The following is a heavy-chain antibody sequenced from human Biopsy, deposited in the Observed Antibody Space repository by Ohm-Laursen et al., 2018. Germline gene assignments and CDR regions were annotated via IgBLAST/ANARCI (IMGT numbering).Heavy chain of an antibody. D-gene: IGHD3-16*01. CDR3: ARAAFGPFDS. V-gene: IGHV4-4*07. CDR2: IYTSGST. CDR1: GGSISSYY. J-gene: IGHJ4*02. Sequence: TLSLTCSVSGGSISSYYWNWIRQPAGKGLEWIGRIYTSGSTNFNPSLKSRVTMSIDTSKNQFSLRLSSVTAADTAVYYCARAAFGPFDSWGQGALVTVSS.